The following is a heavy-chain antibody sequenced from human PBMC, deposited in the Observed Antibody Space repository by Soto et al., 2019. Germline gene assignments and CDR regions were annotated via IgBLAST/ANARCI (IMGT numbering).Heavy chain of an antibody. CDR3: ARVEGLYFDY. CDR1: GYTFTSYD. Sequence: ASVKVSCKASGYTFTSYDINLVRQAPGQGLEWMGWISAYNGNTNYAQKFQGRVTMTTDTSTSTAYMELRSLRSDDTAVYYCARVEGLYFDYWGQGTLVTVSS. V-gene: IGHV1-18*01. J-gene: IGHJ4*02. CDR2: ISAYNGNT. D-gene: IGHD1-1*01.